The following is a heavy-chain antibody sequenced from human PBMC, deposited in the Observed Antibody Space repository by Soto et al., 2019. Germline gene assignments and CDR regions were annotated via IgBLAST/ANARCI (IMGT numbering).Heavy chain of an antibody. CDR3: ASTKYDSSAYYYWYLGL. CDR1: GGTLTNFINYP. Sequence: QVQLVQSGAEVMQPGSSVKVSCKPSGGTLTNFINYPINWVRQSPGQGLEWMGGIVPNIGTVNYAQKFQGRVTITADTSANTVYLELSSLRSEDTAVYYCASTKYDSSAYYYWYLGLWGRGTLVTVSS. CDR2: IVPNIGTV. J-gene: IGHJ2*01. D-gene: IGHD3-22*01. V-gene: IGHV1-69*06.